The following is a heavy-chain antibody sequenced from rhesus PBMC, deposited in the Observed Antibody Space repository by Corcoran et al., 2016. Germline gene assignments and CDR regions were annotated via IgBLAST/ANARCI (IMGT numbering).Heavy chain of an antibody. CDR1: GYSISSGYY. D-gene: IGHD3-3*01. J-gene: IGHJ4*01. Sequence: QVQLQESGPGLVKPSETLSLTCAVSGYSISSGYYWSWIRTPPGQGLEGIGYITYTGSTSYTPSIMSLVTISRYTSKNQFSLKLSSVTAADTAVYYGASDLDWYCDYWGQGVLVTVSS. V-gene: IGHV4-122*02. CDR3: ASDLDWYCDY. CDR2: ITYTGST.